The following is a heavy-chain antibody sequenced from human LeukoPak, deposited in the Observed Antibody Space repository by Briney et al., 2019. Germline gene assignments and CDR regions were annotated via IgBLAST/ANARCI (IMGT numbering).Heavy chain of an antibody. CDR1: GGSFSGYY. CDR2: INHSGST. V-gene: IGHV4-34*01. Sequence: PSETLSLTCAVYGGSFSGYYWSWIRQPPGKGLEWIGEINHSGSTNCNPSLKSRVTISVDTSKNQFSLKLSSVTAADTAVYYRARGRRFFVVVVAATSYYFDYWGQGTLVTVSS. CDR3: ARGRRFFVVVVAATSYYFDY. D-gene: IGHD2-15*01. J-gene: IGHJ4*02.